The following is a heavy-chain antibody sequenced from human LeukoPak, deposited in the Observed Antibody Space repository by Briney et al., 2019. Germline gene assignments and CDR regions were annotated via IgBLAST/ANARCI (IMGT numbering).Heavy chain of an antibody. Sequence: SETLSLTCTVSGGSISSSSYYWGWIRQPPGKGLEWIGSIYYSGSTYYNPSLKSRVTISVDTSKNQFSLKLSSVTAADTAVYYCARDPSDYYDSSGYYKNIYWYFDLWGRGTLVTVSS. CDR3: ARDPSDYYDSSGYYKNIYWYFDL. V-gene: IGHV4-39*07. CDR2: IYYSGST. CDR1: GGSISSSSYY. J-gene: IGHJ2*01. D-gene: IGHD3-22*01.